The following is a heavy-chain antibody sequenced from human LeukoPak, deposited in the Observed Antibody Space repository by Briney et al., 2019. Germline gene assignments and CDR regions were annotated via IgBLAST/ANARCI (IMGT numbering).Heavy chain of an antibody. CDR1: GGSISSSSYY. CDR2: IYYSGST. CDR3: ERRGRYFDY. D-gene: IGHD3-16*01. Sequence: PSETLSLTCTVSGGSISSSSYYWGWIRQPPGKGLEWIGSIYYSGSTYYNPSLKSRVTISVDTSKNQFSLKLSSVTAADTAVYYCERRGRYFDYWGQGTLVTVSS. V-gene: IGHV4-39*01. J-gene: IGHJ4*02.